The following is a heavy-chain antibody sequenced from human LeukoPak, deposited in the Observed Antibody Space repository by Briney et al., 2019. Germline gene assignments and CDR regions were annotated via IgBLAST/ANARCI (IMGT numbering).Heavy chain of an antibody. CDR2: ISAYNGNT. Sequence: GASVKVSCKASGYTFTSYGISWVRPAPGQGLEWMGWISAYNGNTNYAQKLQGRVTMTTDTSTSTAYMELRSLRSDDTAVYYCARDSPLVGAGYYYGMDVWGQGTTVTVSS. CDR3: ARDSPLVGAGYYYGMDV. V-gene: IGHV1-18*01. D-gene: IGHD1-26*01. J-gene: IGHJ6*02. CDR1: GYTFTSYG.